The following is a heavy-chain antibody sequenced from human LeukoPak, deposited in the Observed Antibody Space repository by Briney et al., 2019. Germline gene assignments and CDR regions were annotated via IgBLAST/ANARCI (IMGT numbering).Heavy chain of an antibody. D-gene: IGHD6-13*01. Sequence: GGSLRLSCGASGFTLDDYGMMWVRQAPGKGLEWVSGINWDGGSTGYADSVKGRFTISRDNAKNSLYLQMNSLRAEDTALYYCAREAQIAAAGTYGYWGQGTLVTVSS. CDR2: INWDGGST. CDR1: GFTLDDYG. CDR3: AREAQIAAAGTYGY. J-gene: IGHJ4*02. V-gene: IGHV3-20*04.